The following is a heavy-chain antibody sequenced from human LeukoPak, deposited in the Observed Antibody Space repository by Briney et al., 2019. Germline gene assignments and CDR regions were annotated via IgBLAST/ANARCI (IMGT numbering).Heavy chain of an antibody. Sequence: SDTLSLTCSVSGGSINSYYWSWIRQPTGKGLEWIGYISYSGSTKSNPSLKSRVTMSLGTSKNQFSLKLSSVTAADTAVYYCARSEGSGSYFDYWGQGTLVTVSS. CDR3: ARSEGSGSYFDY. V-gene: IGHV4-59*07. J-gene: IGHJ4*02. D-gene: IGHD3-10*01. CDR1: GGSINSYY. CDR2: ISYSGST.